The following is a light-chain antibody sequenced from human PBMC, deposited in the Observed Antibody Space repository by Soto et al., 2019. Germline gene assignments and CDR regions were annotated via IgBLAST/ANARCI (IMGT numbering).Light chain of an antibody. CDR3: QQRSKVGFT. V-gene: IGKV3-11*01. J-gene: IGKJ3*01. CDR2: DAS. Sequence: EIVLTQSPATLSLSPGERATLSCRASQSVSSYLAWYQQKPGQAPRLLIYDASNMATGIPARFSGSGSGTDFTLTISSLEPEDFAVYYCQQRSKVGFTFGPGTKVDIK. CDR1: QSVSSY.